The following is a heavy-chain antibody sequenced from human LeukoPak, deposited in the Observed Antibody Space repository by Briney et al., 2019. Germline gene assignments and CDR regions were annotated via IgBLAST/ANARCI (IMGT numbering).Heavy chain of an antibody. Sequence: PSQTLSLTCTVSGGSISSNSYYWSWIRQPAGKGLEWIGRIYTSGSTNYNPSLKSRVTISVDTSKNQFSLKLSSVTAADTAVYYCARDTAIGYYDFSYMDVWGKGTTVTVSS. CDR2: IYTSGST. J-gene: IGHJ6*03. V-gene: IGHV4-61*02. CDR3: ARDTAIGYYDFSYMDV. D-gene: IGHD3-3*01. CDR1: GGSISSNSYY.